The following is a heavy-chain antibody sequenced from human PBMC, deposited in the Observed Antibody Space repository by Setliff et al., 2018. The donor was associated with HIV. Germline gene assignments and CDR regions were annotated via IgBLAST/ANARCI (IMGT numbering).Heavy chain of an antibody. CDR3: ARDFGYGGNRILNYYGMDV. V-gene: IGHV3-74*01. Sequence: GGSLRLSCAASGFTFSRYWMHWVRQVPGKGLVWVSHISGDENNINYVDSVKGRFTISRDNAKNSLYLQMNSLRAEDTAVYYCARDFGYGGNRILNYYGMDVWGQGTTVTVSS. CDR2: ISGDENNI. J-gene: IGHJ6*02. CDR1: GFTFSRYW. D-gene: IGHD4-17*01.